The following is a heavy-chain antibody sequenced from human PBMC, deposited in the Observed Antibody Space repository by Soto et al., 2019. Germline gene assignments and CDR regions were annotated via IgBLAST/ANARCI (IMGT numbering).Heavy chain of an antibody. CDR2: INHSGST. CDR1: GGSFSGYY. Sequence: PSETLSLTCAVYGGSFSGYYWSWIRQPPGKGLEWIGEINHSGSTNYNPSLKSRVTISVDTSKNQFSLKLSSVIAADTAVYYCARGSDYDFWSGYFYWGQGTLVTVSS. V-gene: IGHV4-34*01. J-gene: IGHJ4*02. D-gene: IGHD3-3*01. CDR3: ARGSDYDFWSGYFY.